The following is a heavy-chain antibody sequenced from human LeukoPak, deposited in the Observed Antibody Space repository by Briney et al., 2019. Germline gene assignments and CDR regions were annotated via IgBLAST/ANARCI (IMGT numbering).Heavy chain of an antibody. V-gene: IGHV1-69*05. CDR2: IIPIFGTA. D-gene: IGHD2-2*01. J-gene: IGHJ4*02. Sequence: ASVKVSCKASGGTFSSYAISWVRQAPGQGLEWMGGIIPIFGTANYAQKFQGRVTITTDESTSTAYMELSSLRSEDTAVYYCARGKDIVVVPAAAFDYWGQGTLVTVSS. CDR3: ARGKDIVVVPAAAFDY. CDR1: GGTFSSYA.